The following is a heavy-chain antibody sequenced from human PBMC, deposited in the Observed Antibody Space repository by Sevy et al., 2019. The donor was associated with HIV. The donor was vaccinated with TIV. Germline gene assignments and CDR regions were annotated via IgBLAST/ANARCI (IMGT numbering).Heavy chain of an antibody. CDR1: GGTFSSYG. J-gene: IGHJ4*02. CDR3: ARGGGNGWYYFDY. V-gene: IGHV1-69*13. CDR2: IIPILGTV. Sequence: ASVKVSCKASGGTFSSYGISWVRQAPGQGLEWMGGIIPILGTVNYAQKFQGRVTITAAESTKTAYMELWSLRSVDTAVYYWARGGGNGWYYFDYWGQETLVTVSS. D-gene: IGHD6-19*01.